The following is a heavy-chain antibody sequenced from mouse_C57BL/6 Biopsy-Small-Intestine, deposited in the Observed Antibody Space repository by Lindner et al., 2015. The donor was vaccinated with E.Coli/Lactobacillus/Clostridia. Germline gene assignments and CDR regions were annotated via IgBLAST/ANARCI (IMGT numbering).Heavy chain of an antibody. D-gene: IGHD1-1*01. Sequence: VQLQESGPGLAKPSQTLSLTCSVTGYSITSDYWNWIREFPGNKLEYMGYISYSSATYYNPFLKSRISITRDTPKNQYYLQLNSVTTEDTATYYCARLGGSSYFYFDYWGQGTTLTVSS. CDR1: GYSITSDY. CDR3: ARLGGSSYFYFDY. J-gene: IGHJ2*01. V-gene: IGHV3-8*01. CDR2: ISYSSAT.